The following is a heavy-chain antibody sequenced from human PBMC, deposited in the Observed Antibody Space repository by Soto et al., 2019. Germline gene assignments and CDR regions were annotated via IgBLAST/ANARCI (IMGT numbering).Heavy chain of an antibody. V-gene: IGHV3-72*01. CDR1: GFTFSDYY. CDR2: IRHKANSYTT. Sequence: VGSLRLSCAASGFTFSDYYMDWVRQAPGKALEWVGRIRHKANSYTTEYAASVKGRFTISRDDSANPLYLQMNSLHTEDTAVYYCARGKNSFDFWGQGTLVTVSS. CDR3: ARGKNSFDF. J-gene: IGHJ4*02.